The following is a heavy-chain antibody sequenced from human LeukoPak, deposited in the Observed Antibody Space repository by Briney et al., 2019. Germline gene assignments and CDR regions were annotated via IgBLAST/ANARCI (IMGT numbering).Heavy chain of an antibody. CDR1: GYTFTGYY. Sequence: ASVKVSCKASGYTFTGYYMHWVRQAPGQGLEWMGWINPNSGGANYAQKFQGRVTMTTDTSTSTAYMELRSLRSDDTAVYYCARVKYSSRTTLDYWGQGTLVTVSS. CDR2: INPNSGGA. CDR3: ARVKYSSRTTLDY. D-gene: IGHD6-13*01. J-gene: IGHJ4*02. V-gene: IGHV1-2*02.